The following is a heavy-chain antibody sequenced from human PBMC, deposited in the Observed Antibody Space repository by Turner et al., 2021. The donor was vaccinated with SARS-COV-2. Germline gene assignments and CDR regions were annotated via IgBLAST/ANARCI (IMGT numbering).Heavy chain of an antibody. D-gene: IGHD3-16*01. CDR3: ARDSYSWGD. CDR2: INSSGGSK. Sequence: QVHLVQSGAEVKKPGASVTVSCKASGYPFTSYDLHWVRQAPGQGLEWIGIINSSGGSKSYAQKFQGRVNMTWDTYTSTVYMELSSLRSEDTAVDYCARDSYSWGDWGQGTLVTVSS. CDR1: GYPFTSYD. V-gene: IGHV1-46*01. J-gene: IGHJ4*02.